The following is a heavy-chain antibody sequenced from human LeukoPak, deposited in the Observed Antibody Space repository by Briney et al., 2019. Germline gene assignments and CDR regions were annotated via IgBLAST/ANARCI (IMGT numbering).Heavy chain of an antibody. J-gene: IGHJ5*02. V-gene: IGHV1-46*01. CDR3: ARGRRT. Sequence: ASVKVSCKASGYTFTSYYMHWVRQAPGQGLEWMGIISPSGGSTSYAQKFQGRVTMTRDTSISTAYMELSRLSSDDTAVYYCARGRRTWGQGTLVTVSS. CDR1: GYTFTSYY. CDR2: ISPSGGST.